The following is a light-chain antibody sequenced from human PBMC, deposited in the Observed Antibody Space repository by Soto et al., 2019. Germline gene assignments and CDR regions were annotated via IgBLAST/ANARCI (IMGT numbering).Light chain of an antibody. J-gene: IGLJ1*01. CDR1: SSDVGGYNY. Sequence: QSALTQPASVSGSPGQSITISCTGTSSDVGGYNYVSWYQQHPGKAPKLMIYDVSNRPSVVPNRFSGSKSGNTASLTISGLQAEDEADYYCSSYTSSSTLYVFGTGTKLTVL. V-gene: IGLV2-14*01. CDR2: DVS. CDR3: SSYTSSSTLYV.